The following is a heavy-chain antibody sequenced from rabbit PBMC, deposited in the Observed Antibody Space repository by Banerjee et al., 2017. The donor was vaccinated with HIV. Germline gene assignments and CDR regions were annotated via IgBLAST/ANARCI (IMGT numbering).Heavy chain of an antibody. CDR3: AREESDGGGHLKL. V-gene: IGHV1S40*01. J-gene: IGHJ4*01. CDR1: GIDFSSSYW. Sequence: QSLEESGGDLVKPGASLTLTCKASGIDFSSSYWICWVRQAPGKGLEWIACIYAGSSGITYYTSWAKCRFTCSRSNSQHTVTLQMASLTAADTATYFCAREESDGGGHLKLWGPGTLVTVS. CDR2: IYAGSSGIT. D-gene: IGHD2-1*01.